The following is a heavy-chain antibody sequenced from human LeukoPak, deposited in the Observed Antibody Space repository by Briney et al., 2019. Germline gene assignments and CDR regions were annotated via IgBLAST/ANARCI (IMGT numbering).Heavy chain of an antibody. CDR1: GYTFTSYD. J-gene: IGHJ5*02. CDR2: MNPNSGNT. V-gene: IGHV1-8*01. CDR3: ARETVITGTLYNWFDP. Sequence: ASVKVSCKASGYTFTSYDINWVRQATGQGLEWMGWMNPNSGNTGYAQKFQGRVTMTRDTSTSTVYMELSSLRSEDTAVYYCARETVITGTLYNWFDPWGQGTLVTVSS. D-gene: IGHD1-20*01.